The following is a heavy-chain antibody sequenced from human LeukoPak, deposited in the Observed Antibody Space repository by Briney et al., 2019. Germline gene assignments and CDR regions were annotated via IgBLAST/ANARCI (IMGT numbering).Heavy chain of an antibody. CDR2: IYYSGST. CDR1: GGSISSYY. V-gene: IGHV4-59*01. Sequence: ASETLSLTCTVSGGSISSYYWSWIRQPPGKGLEWIGYIYYSGSTNYNPSLKSRVTISVDTSKNQFSPKLRSVTAADTAVYFCAREASRAGTYYFDYWGQGTLLTVSS. J-gene: IGHJ4*02. CDR3: AREASRAGTYYFDY. D-gene: IGHD3-10*01.